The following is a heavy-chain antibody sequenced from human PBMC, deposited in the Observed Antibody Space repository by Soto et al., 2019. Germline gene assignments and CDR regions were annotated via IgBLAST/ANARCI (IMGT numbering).Heavy chain of an antibody. CDR3: AINSGGDWAAYFQH. CDR2: VYSDDST. CDR1: GFTVSRSY. Sequence: GGSLRLSCAASGFTVSRSYMSWVRQAPGKGVEWVSTVYSDDSTYYADSVKGRFSISRDSSKNTLYLQMNSLRAEDTAVYYCAINSGGDWAAYFQHWAQGTLLPVSS. V-gene: IGHV3-66*01. J-gene: IGHJ1*01. D-gene: IGHD2-21*01.